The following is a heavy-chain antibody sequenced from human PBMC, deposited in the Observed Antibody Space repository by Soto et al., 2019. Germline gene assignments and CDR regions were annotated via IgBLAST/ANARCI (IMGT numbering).Heavy chain of an antibody. CDR2: INPSDSYT. J-gene: IGHJ4*02. CDR1: GYSFTSYW. Sequence: PGESLKISCQGSGYSFTSYWIGWVRQRPGKGLEWMGRINPSDSYTTYSPSFQGHVTISTDKSFSTAYLQWSGLKASDTAMYYCARLGYCTGNSCYTFESWGQGTLVTVS. D-gene: IGHD2-2*02. CDR3: ARLGYCTGNSCYTFES. V-gene: IGHV5-10-1*01.